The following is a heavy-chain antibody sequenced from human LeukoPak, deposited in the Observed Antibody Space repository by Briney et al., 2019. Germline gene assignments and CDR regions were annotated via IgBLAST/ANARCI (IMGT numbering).Heavy chain of an antibody. V-gene: IGHV1-18*01. D-gene: IGHD1-26*01. J-gene: IGHJ4*02. CDR1: GYTFSSYG. CDR3: ARYSGSYSGSFLD. Sequence: ASVKVSCRASGYTFSSYGITWVRQAPGQGLEWMGWISAYSGNTNYAQKFQGRVTMTTDTSTSTAYMELRSLRSDDTAIYYCARYSGSYSGSFLDWGQGTLVTVSS. CDR2: ISAYSGNT.